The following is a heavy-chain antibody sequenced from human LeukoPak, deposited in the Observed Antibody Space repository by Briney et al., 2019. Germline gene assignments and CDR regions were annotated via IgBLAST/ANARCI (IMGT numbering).Heavy chain of an antibody. D-gene: IGHD3/OR15-3a*01. J-gene: IGHJ3*02. CDR3: ARRMRGLGGGFDI. CDR2: ISPMFDTT. Sequence: SVKVSCKVFGGSLNYYAFSWVRQAPGEGLEWMGGISPMFDTTRYAQNFQGRFTVTADKDTGTVYMDLSSLRSDDTAFYYCARRMRGLGGGFDIWGQGTMVTVSS. CDR1: GGSLNYYA. V-gene: IGHV1-69*06.